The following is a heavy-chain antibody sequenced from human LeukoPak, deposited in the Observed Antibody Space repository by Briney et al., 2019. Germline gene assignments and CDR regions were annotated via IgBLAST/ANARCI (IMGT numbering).Heavy chain of an antibody. Sequence: PGGSLRLSCAASGFTFSSYAIHWVRQAPGKGLEWVAVISYDGSNKYYADSVEGRFTISRDNSKNTLYLQMNSLRAEDTAMYYCAKEDIVVVPAVPGCFDIWGQGTMVTVSS. V-gene: IGHV3-30*04. CDR1: GFTFSSYA. CDR3: AKEDIVVVPAVPGCFDI. J-gene: IGHJ3*02. CDR2: ISYDGSNK. D-gene: IGHD2-2*01.